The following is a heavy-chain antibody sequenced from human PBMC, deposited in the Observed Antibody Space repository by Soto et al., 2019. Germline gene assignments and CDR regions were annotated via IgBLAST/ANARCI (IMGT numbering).Heavy chain of an antibody. CDR3: ARAVSDECAGC. Sequence: SETLSLTCTVSGGSISSHYWTWLRQPPGKGLEWIGYISYSGSTYYNPSLKSRVTISADTSKNQFSLKLSSVIAADTAVYYCARAVSDECAGCWGQGTPVTVSS. CDR2: ISYSGST. D-gene: IGHD6-19*01. CDR1: GGSISSHY. V-gene: IGHV4-59*11. J-gene: IGHJ4*02.